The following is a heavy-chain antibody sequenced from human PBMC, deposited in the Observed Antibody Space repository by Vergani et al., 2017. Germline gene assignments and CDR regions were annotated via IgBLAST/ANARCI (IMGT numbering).Heavy chain of an antibody. J-gene: IGHJ4*02. V-gene: IGHV4-61*02. CDR3: ARGRRESITGTASFDY. D-gene: IGHD1-7*01. CDR1: GGSISSGSYY. CDR2: IYTSGST. Sequence: QVQLQESGPGLVKPSQTLSLTCPVSGGSISSGSYYWSWIRQPAGKGLEWIGRIYTSGSTNYNPSLKSRVTISVDTSKNQFSLKLSSVTAADTAVYYCARGRRESITGTASFDYWGQGTLVTVSS.